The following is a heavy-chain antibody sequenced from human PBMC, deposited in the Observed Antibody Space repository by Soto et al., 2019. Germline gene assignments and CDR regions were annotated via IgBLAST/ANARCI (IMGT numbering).Heavy chain of an antibody. V-gene: IGHV2-5*08. J-gene: IGHJ4*02. D-gene: IGHD1-1*01. Sequence: TLSLTCTVSGGSISSCYWSWIRQPPGKALEWLALIYWDDDKRYSPSLKSRLTITKDTSKNQVVLTMTNMDPVDTATYYCAHSRNDDYFDYWGQGTLVTVSS. CDR3: AHSRNDDYFDY. CDR2: IYWDDDK. CDR1: GGSISSCYW.